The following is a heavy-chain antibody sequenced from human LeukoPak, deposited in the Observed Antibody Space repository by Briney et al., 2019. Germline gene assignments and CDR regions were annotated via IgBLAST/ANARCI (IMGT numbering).Heavy chain of an antibody. CDR2: IYTSGST. J-gene: IGHJ5*02. CDR1: GGSISSGSYY. CDR3: ARVVVVPAAMEGGGWFDP. D-gene: IGHD2-2*01. Sequence: SQTLSLTCTVSGGSISSGSYYWSWIRQPAGKGLEWIGRIYTSGSTNYNPSLKSRVTISVDTSKNQFSLKLSSVTAADTAVYYCARVVVVPAAMEGGGWFDPWGQGTLVTVSS. V-gene: IGHV4-61*02.